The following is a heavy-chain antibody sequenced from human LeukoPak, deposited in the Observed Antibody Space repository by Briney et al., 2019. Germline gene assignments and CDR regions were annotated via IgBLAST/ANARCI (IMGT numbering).Heavy chain of an antibody. Sequence: SETLSLTCTVSGGSISSGSYYWSWIRQPAGKGLEWIGRIYTSGSTNYNPSLKSRVTISVDTSKNQFSLKLSSVTAADTAVYYCASLRTHCSSTSCYLDAFDIWCRGTMVTVSS. CDR1: GGSISSGSYY. D-gene: IGHD2-2*01. J-gene: IGHJ3*02. CDR3: ASLRTHCSSTSCYLDAFDI. CDR2: IYTSGST. V-gene: IGHV4-61*02.